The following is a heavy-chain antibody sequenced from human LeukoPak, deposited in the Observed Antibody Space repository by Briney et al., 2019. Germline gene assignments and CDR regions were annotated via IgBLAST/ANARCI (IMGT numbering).Heavy chain of an antibody. V-gene: IGHV1-24*01. CDR3: ARSREYYYDSSGYYYFRPDAFDI. Sequence: GASVKVSCKISEYSLSDLSIHWVREAPGEGLEWMGGFDSENNKMVYSQKFQGRVTMTEDTSADTAYMELTSLRSEDTAVYYCARSREYYYDSSGYYYFRPDAFDIWGQGTMVTVSS. CDR2: FDSENNKM. D-gene: IGHD3-22*01. CDR1: EYSLSDLS. J-gene: IGHJ3*02.